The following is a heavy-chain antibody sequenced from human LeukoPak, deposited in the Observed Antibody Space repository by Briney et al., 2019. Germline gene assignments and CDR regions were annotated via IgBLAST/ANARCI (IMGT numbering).Heavy chain of an antibody. CDR2: TYYSGST. D-gene: IGHD2-2*01. CDR3: ASLGGIVVVPAAIDC. V-gene: IGHV4-39*01. CDR1: GGSISSSSYY. Sequence: SETLSLTCTVSGGSISSSSYYWGWIRQPPGKGLEWIGSTYYSGSTYYNPSLKSRVTISVDTSKNQFSLKLSSVTAADTAVYYCASLGGIVVVPAAIDCWGQGTLVTVSS. J-gene: IGHJ4*02.